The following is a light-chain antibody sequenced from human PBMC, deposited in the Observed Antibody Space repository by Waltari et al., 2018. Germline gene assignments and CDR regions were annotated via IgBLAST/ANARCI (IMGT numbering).Light chain of an antibody. CDR3: QQYGNSPVT. CDR1: QSVSSNY. J-gene: IGKJ4*01. CDR2: DAS. Sequence: EIVLTQSPGTLSLSPGERATLSCRASQSVSSNYLAWYQQKPGQAPRLLIYDASNRATGIADRFSGSGSGTDFTRTISRLEPEDFAVFYCQQYGNSPVTFGGGTKVEIK. V-gene: IGKV3-20*01.